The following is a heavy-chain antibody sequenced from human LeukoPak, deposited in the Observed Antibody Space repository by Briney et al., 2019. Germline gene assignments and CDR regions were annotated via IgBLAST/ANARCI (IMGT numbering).Heavy chain of an antibody. V-gene: IGHV3-33*01. CDR3: ARGMVGATYFDY. Sequence: GGSLSQTRAACGFTFSSYGMHWVRQAPGKGLEWVAVIWYDGINKYYADSVKGRFTISRDNSKNTLYLQMNGLRAEDTAVYYCARGMVGATYFDYWGQGNLVTVSS. CDR2: IWYDGINK. J-gene: IGHJ4*02. D-gene: IGHD1-26*01. CDR1: GFTFSSYG.